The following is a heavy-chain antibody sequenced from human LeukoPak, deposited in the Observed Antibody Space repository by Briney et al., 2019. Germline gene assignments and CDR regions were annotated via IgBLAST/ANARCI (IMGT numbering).Heavy chain of an antibody. D-gene: IGHD2-2*01. Sequence: SETLSLTCTVSGGSISSGDYYWSWIRQPPGKGLEWIGYIYYSGSTYYNPSLKSRVTILVDTSKNQFSLKLSSVTAADTAVYYCARVDCSTSCAEGSHNWFDPWGQGTLVTVSS. CDR3: ARVDCSTSCAEGSHNWFDP. J-gene: IGHJ5*02. V-gene: IGHV4-30-4*08. CDR1: GGSISSGDYY. CDR2: IYYSGST.